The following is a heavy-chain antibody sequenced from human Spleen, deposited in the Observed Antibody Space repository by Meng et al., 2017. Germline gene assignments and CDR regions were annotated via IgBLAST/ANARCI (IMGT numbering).Heavy chain of an antibody. Sequence: GESLKISCVASGFTFSSYWMHWVRQDPGKGLVWVSRINTDGSTTSYADSVKGRFTISRDNAKNTLYLQMNSLRAEDTAVYYCARDLGGIFADWGQGERVTGSS. CDR1: GFTFSSYW. CDR3: ARDLGGIFAD. V-gene: IGHV3-74*01. CDR2: INTDGSTT. D-gene: IGHD6-13*01. J-gene: IGHJ4*02.